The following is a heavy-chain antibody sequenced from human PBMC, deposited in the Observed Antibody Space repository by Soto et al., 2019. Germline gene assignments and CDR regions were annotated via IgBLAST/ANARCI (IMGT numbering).Heavy chain of an antibody. CDR2: ISGSGGST. Sequence: GESLKISCAASGFTFSSYAMSWVRQAPGKGLEWVSAISGSGGSTYYADSVKGRFTISRDNSKNTLYLQMNSLRAEDTAVYYCAKEVWEYSSSLDDAFDIWGQGTMVTVSS. V-gene: IGHV3-23*01. J-gene: IGHJ3*02. D-gene: IGHD6-6*01. CDR1: GFTFSSYA. CDR3: AKEVWEYSSSLDDAFDI.